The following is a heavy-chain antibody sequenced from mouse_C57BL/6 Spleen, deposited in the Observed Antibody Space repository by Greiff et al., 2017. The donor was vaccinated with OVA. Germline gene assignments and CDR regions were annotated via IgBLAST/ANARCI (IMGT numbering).Heavy chain of an antibody. CDR2: ISYSGST. D-gene: IGHD4-1*01. Sequence: EVMLVESGPGMVKPSQSLSLTCTVTGYSITSGYDWHWIRHFPGNKLEWMGYISYSGSTNYNPSLKSRISITHDTSKNHFFLKLNSVTTEDTATYYCARGTNWDGAWFAYWGQGTLVTVSA. CDR3: ARGTNWDGAWFAY. J-gene: IGHJ3*01. CDR1: GYSITSGYD. V-gene: IGHV3-1*01.